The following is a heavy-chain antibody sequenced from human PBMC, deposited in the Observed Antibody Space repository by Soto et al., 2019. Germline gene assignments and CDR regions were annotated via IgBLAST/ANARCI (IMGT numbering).Heavy chain of an antibody. CDR2: ISGSGGST. CDR1: GFNFSSYA. J-gene: IGHJ4*02. V-gene: IGHV3-23*01. Sequence: PGGSLRLPYAASGFNFSSYAMSWVRQAPGKGLEWVSLISGSGGSTYYADSVKGRFTISRDNSKNTLFLQMNSLRAEDTALYYCAKDESESYAKLDYWGQGTLVTVSS. CDR3: AKDESESYAKLDY. D-gene: IGHD1-26*01.